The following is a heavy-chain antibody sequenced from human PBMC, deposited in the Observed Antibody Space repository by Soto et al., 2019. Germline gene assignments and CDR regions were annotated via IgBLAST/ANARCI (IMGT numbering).Heavy chain of an antibody. CDR1: GGSISSYY. CDR3: ARTARITMVRSNWFDP. Sequence: SETLSLTCTVSGGSISSYYWSWIRQPPGKGLGWIVYIYYSASTNYNPSLKSRVTISVXXXXXXFXLXLXXXTAAXTAVYYCARTARITMVRSNWFDPWGQGTLVT. D-gene: IGHD3-10*01. J-gene: IGHJ5*02. V-gene: IGHV4-59*01. CDR2: IYYSAST.